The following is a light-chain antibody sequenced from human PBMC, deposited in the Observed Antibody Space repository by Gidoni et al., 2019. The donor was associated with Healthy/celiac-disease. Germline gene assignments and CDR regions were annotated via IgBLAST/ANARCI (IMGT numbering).Light chain of an antibody. CDR1: QRVSSY. CDR3: QQRKA. CDR2: NAF. J-gene: IGKJ2*01. Sequence: EIVLTQSPATLSLSPGERATLSCRASQRVSSYLVWYQQKPGQAPRLLIYNAFNRATGIPARFSGSGSGTDFTLTISSLEPEDFAIYYCQQRKAFGQGTKLEIK. V-gene: IGKV3-11*01.